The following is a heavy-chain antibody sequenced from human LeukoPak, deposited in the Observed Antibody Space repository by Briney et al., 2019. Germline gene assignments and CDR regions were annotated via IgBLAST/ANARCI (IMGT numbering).Heavy chain of an antibody. CDR3: ASRSSGYYHAEYFQH. D-gene: IGHD3-22*01. CDR2: INTNTGNP. Sequence: ASAKVSCKASGYTFTSYAMNWVRQAPGQGLEWMGWINTNTGNPTYAQGFTGRFVFSLDTSVSTAYLQISSLKAEDTAVYYCASRSSGYYHAEYFQHWGQGTLVTVSS. J-gene: IGHJ1*01. CDR1: GYTFTSYA. V-gene: IGHV7-4-1*02.